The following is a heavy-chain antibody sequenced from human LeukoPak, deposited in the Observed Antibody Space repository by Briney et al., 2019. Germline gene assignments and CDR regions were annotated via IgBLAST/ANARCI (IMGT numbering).Heavy chain of an antibody. CDR3: AKKVPANWGSYFDY. V-gene: IGHV3-23*01. Sequence: GGSLRLSCAASGFTFSSYAMSWVRQAPGKGLEWVSAISGSGDSTYSTDSVRGRFTISRDNSKNTLYLQMNSLRAEDTAVYYCAKKVPANWGSYFDYWGQGTLVTVSS. J-gene: IGHJ4*02. CDR2: ISGSGDST. CDR1: GFTFSSYA. D-gene: IGHD7-27*01.